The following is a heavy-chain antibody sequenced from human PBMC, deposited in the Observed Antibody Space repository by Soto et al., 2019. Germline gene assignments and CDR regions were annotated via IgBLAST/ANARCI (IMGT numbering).Heavy chain of an antibody. CDR2: INSDGTTT. Sequence: EVQLVESGGGLVQPGGSLRLSCAASGFTFTSNWMHWVRQAPGKGLVWVSRINSDGTTTTYADSVKGRFTISRDNAKNTLYLQVNSLGGEDTAVYYGTRGGATGAGIYHFENWGQGTLVTVSS. CDR3: TRGGATGAGIYHFEN. D-gene: IGHD3-10*01. J-gene: IGHJ4*02. CDR1: GFTFTSNW. V-gene: IGHV3-74*01.